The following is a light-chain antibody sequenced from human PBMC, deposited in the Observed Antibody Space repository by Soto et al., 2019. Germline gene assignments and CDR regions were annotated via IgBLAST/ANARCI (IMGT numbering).Light chain of an antibody. CDR1: ESLYTY. Sequence: EIVLTQSPATLSLSPGEGATLSCRASESLYTYLAWFQQKPGQAPRLLIYDTSRRATGVPARFSGSGAGTDYTLTISSLEPEDFAVYYCQEHGNWPRRTFGPGTKVEI. J-gene: IGKJ3*01. CDR2: DTS. CDR3: QEHGNWPRRT. V-gene: IGKV3-11*01.